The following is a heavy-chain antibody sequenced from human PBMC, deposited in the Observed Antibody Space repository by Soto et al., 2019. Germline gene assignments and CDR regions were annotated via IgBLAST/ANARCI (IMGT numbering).Heavy chain of an antibody. CDR2: IKSKTDGGTT. Sequence: LRLSFAASGFTFSNAWMSWVRQAPGKGLEWVGRIKSKTDGGTTDYAAPVKGRFTISRDDSKNTLYLQMNSLKTEDTAVYYCTTLGYTGPSGSYYRYYYGMDVWGQGTTVTVSS. V-gene: IGHV3-15*01. D-gene: IGHD1-26*01. CDR1: GFTFSNAW. J-gene: IGHJ6*02. CDR3: TTLGYTGPSGSYYRYYYGMDV.